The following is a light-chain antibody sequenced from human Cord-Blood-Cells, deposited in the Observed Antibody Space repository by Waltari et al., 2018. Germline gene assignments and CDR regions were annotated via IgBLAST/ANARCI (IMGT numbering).Light chain of an antibody. V-gene: IGKV1-39*01. CDR1: QSISSY. J-gene: IGKJ1*01. CDR2: GAS. CDR3: QQSYSTPRT. Sequence: IQMTQSPSSLSAPVGDRVTITCRASQSISSYLNWYQQKPGKAPKLLIYGASSLQSGVPSMFSGSGSGTDFTLTISSLQPEDFATYYCQQSYSTPRTFGQGTKVEIK.